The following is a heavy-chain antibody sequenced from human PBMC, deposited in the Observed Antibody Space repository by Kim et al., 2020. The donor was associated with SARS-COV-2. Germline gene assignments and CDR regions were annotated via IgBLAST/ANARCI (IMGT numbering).Heavy chain of an antibody. V-gene: IGHV1-18*01. CDR2: ISAYNGNT. CDR1: GYTFTSYG. CDR3: ARETRLAVAGTLNYYYYGMDV. D-gene: IGHD6-19*01. Sequence: ASVKVSCKASGYTFTSYGISWVRQAPGQGLEWMGWISAYNGNTNYAQKLQGRVTMTTDTSTCTAYMELRSLRSDDTAVYYCARETRLAVAGTLNYYYYGMDVWGQGTTVTVSS. J-gene: IGHJ6*02.